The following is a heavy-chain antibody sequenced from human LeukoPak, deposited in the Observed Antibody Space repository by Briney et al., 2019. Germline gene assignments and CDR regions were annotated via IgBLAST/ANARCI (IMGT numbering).Heavy chain of an antibody. CDR1: GGSISSSSYY. CDR3: ARHNVVYYDSSGSFDY. Sequence: SETLSLTCTVSGGSISSSSYYWGWIRQPPGKGLEWIGSIYYSGSTYYNPSLKSRVTISVDTSKNQFSLKLSSVTAADTAVYYCARHNVVYYDSSGSFDYWGQGTLVIVSS. D-gene: IGHD3-22*01. V-gene: IGHV4-39*01. J-gene: IGHJ4*02. CDR2: IYYSGST.